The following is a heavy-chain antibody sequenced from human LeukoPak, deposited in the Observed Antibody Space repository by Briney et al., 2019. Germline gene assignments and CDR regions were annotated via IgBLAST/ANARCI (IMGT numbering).Heavy chain of an antibody. CDR3: ARVQSSGGSYVSFGWFDP. J-gene: IGHJ5*02. D-gene: IGHD3-16*01. Sequence: GESLKISCKGSGYSFTNYLIGWVRQMPGKGLEWMGIIYPGDSDTTYSPSFQGQVTIAADKSISPAYLQWSSLKASDTAIYYCARVQSSGGSYVSFGWFDPWGQGTLVTVSS. V-gene: IGHV5-51*01. CDR2: IYPGDSDT. CDR1: GYSFTNYL.